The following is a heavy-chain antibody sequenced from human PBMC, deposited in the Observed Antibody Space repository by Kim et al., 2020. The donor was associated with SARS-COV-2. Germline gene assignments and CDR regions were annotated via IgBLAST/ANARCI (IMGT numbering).Heavy chain of an antibody. J-gene: IGHJ6*02. V-gene: IGHV3-49*03. CDR3: TRAMTGSTLSYYYYGMDV. CDR2: IRSKAYGGTT. D-gene: IGHD3-9*01. CDR1: GFTFGDYA. Sequence: GGSLRLSCTASGFTFGDYAMSWFRQAPGKGLEWVGFIRSKAYGGTTEYAASVKGRFTISRDDSKSIAYLQMNSLKTEDTAVYYCTRAMTGSTLSYYYYGMDVWGQGTTVTVSS.